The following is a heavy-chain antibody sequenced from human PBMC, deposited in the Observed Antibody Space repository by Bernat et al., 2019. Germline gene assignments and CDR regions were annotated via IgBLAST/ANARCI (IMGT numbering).Heavy chain of an antibody. CDR3: ARDFSCTGGVCYTGIVPDY. V-gene: IGHV1-18*01. Sequence: QVQLVQSGAEVKKPGASVKVSCKASGYTFTSYGISWVRQAPGQGLEWMGWISAYNGNTNYAQKLQGRVTMTTDTSTSTAYMELRSLRSDDTAVYYCARDFSCTGGVCYTGIVPDYWGQGTLVTVSS. CDR2: ISAYNGNT. J-gene: IGHJ4*02. CDR1: GYTFTSYG. D-gene: IGHD2-8*02.